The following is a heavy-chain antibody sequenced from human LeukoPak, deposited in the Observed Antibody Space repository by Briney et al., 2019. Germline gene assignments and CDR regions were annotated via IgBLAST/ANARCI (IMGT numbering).Heavy chain of an antibody. CDR3: ARGSGVQVWSGLDY. V-gene: IGHV3-21*01. CDR2: ISSSGSYI. CDR1: AFTFSTYS. Sequence: GGSLRLSCAASAFTFSTYSMNWVRQAPGKRLEWVSSISSSGSYIYYADSVKGRSTLSRDNAKNSLHLQMSSLRVEETAVYYCARGSGVQVWSGLDYWGQGTLVTVSS. D-gene: IGHD5-18*01. J-gene: IGHJ4*02.